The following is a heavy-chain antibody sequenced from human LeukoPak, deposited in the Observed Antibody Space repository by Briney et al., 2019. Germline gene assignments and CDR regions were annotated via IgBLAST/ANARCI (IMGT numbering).Heavy chain of an antibody. D-gene: IGHD3-22*01. J-gene: IGHJ1*01. CDR1: GFSLGTRGGG. Sequence: SGPRLVNPPQTLTLTCTFSGFSLGTRGGGVGCIRQPPGKALEWLSLIYWNEDQPYSPALKSRLTVTKDTSKTQVVLTLTNMDPVDTATYYCAHSRDYFDSSGYRYTERYFQHWGQGTLVAVSS. V-gene: IGHV2-5*01. CDR3: AHSRDYFDSSGYRYTERYFQH. CDR2: IYWNEDQ.